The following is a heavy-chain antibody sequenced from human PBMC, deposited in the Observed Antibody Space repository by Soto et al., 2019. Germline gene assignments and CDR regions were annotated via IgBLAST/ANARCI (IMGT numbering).Heavy chain of an antibody. CDR1: GGSISSSNW. J-gene: IGHJ5*02. Sequence: PSETLSLTCAVSGGSISSSNWWSWVRQPPGKGLEWIGEIYHSGSTNYNPSPKSRVTISVDKSKNQFSLKLSSVTAADTAVYYCARDSSWYPRNGWFDPWGQGTLVTVSS. CDR3: ARDSSWYPRNGWFDP. CDR2: IYHSGST. D-gene: IGHD6-19*01. V-gene: IGHV4-4*02.